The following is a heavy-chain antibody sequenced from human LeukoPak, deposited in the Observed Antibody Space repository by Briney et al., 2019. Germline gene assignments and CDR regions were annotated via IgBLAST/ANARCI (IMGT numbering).Heavy chain of an antibody. Sequence: SETLSLTCTVSGGSISSYYWSWIRQPPGKGLEWIGYIYYSGSTNYNPSLKSRVTISVDTSKNQFSLKLSSVTAADTAVYYCARTLRSPRNWFDPWGQGTLVTVSS. CDR3: ARTLRSPRNWFDP. J-gene: IGHJ5*02. CDR1: GGSISSYY. D-gene: IGHD4-17*01. V-gene: IGHV4-59*08. CDR2: IYYSGST.